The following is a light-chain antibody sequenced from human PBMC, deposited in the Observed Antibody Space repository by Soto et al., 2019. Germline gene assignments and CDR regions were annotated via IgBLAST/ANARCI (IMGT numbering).Light chain of an antibody. CDR1: QSISSW. Sequence: DIQMTQSPSTLSASVGDRVTITCRASQSISSWLAWYQQKPGKAPKLLIYDASSLESWVPSRFSGSGSGTEFTLTVSSLQPDDFATHYCQQYNSYSWTFGQGTKVEIK. CDR2: DAS. V-gene: IGKV1-5*01. J-gene: IGKJ1*01. CDR3: QQYNSYSWT.